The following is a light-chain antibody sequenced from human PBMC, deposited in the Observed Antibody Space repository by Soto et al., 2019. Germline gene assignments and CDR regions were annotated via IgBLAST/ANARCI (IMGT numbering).Light chain of an antibody. CDR2: AAS. J-gene: IGKJ5*01. V-gene: IGKV1-9*01. Sequence: IHLTQSPSSLSASVGDRVTITCRASQGISSHLAWYRQKPGKAPKLLISAASTLQSGVPSRFSGSGSGTDFTLTISSLQPEDFATYYCQQLSSYTITFGQGTRLEIK. CDR1: QGISSH. CDR3: QQLSSYTIT.